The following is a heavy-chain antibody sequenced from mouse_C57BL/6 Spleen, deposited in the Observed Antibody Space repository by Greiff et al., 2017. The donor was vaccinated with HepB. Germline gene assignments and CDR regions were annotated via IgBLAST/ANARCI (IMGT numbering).Heavy chain of an antibody. V-gene: IGHV5-17*01. CDR1: GFTFSDYG. CDR3: ANGYYFDY. CDR2: ISSGSSTI. D-gene: IGHD2-2*01. J-gene: IGHJ2*01. Sequence: EVMLVESGGGLVKPGGSLKLSCAASGFTFSDYGMHWVRLAPEKGLEWVAYISSGSSTIYYADTVKGRFTISRDNAKNTLFLQMTSLRSEDTAMYYCANGYYFDYWGQGTTLTVSS.